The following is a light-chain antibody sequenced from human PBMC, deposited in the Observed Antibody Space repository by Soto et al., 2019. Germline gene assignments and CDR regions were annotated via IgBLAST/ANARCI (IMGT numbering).Light chain of an antibody. Sequence: DIQMTQSPSSLSASVGDRVTITCRASKSITGYLNWYQQKPWKSPKLLIYSVSSLPSGGPSRFIGSGSWKDFTLTISSLPPEDFATYHCQQSYSIPYTFGKGIKLEIK. J-gene: IGKJ2*01. V-gene: IGKV1-39*01. CDR3: QQSYSIPYT. CDR1: KSITGY. CDR2: SVS.